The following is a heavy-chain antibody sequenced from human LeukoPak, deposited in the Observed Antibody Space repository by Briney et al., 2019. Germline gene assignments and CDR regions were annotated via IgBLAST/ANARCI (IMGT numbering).Heavy chain of an antibody. D-gene: IGHD3-22*01. CDR3: ASWDYYDSSGYYN. V-gene: IGHV1-46*01. Sequence: WASVTVSCKASGYIFTSYFMHWVRQAPGQGLEWMGLINPSGGSTRYAQKFQGRVTMTRDMSTSTVYMELSSLRSEDTAVYYCASWDYYDSSGYYNWGQGTLVTVSS. CDR1: GYIFTSYF. J-gene: IGHJ4*02. CDR2: INPSGGST.